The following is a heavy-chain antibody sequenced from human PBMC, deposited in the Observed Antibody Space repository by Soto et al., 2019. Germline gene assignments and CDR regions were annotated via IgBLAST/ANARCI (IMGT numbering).Heavy chain of an antibody. D-gene: IGHD4-17*01. CDR1: GFTFSSYA. CDR3: ARTATVVTPNGAFDI. V-gene: IGHV3-30-3*01. J-gene: IGHJ3*02. CDR2: ISYDGSNK. Sequence: QVQLVESGGGVVQPGRSLRLSCAASGFTFSSYAMHWVRQAPGKGLEWVAVISYDGSNKYYADSVKGRFTISRDNSKNTLYLQMNSLRAEDTAVYYCARTATVVTPNGAFDIWGQGTMVTVS.